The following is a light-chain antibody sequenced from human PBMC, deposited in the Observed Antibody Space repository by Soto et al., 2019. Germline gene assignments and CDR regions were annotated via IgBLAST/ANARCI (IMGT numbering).Light chain of an antibody. Sequence: DIQMTQSPSTLSASIGDRVTITCRASQRISSWLAWYQQKPGKAPKLLIYKASSLESGVPLRFSGSGSGTEFTLTISSLQPDDFATYYCQQYDSYVWTFGQGTKVDIK. CDR2: KAS. CDR3: QQYDSYVWT. CDR1: QRISSW. J-gene: IGKJ1*01. V-gene: IGKV1-5*03.